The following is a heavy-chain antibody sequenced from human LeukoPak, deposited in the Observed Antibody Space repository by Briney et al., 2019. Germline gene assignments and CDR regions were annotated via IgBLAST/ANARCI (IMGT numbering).Heavy chain of an antibody. V-gene: IGHV3-23*01. CDR1: GFTFITFA. J-gene: IGHJ4*02. Sequence: GGSLSLSCQASGFTFITFAMLWVRQPPAKGLEWVSSIFPSGGELHYADSVRGRFTISRDHSKNTLPLQMNSLSAEDPGIYLRATYRQVLLPFESWGQGTLVTVSS. CDR2: IFPSGGEL. CDR3: ATYRQVLLPFES. D-gene: IGHD2/OR15-2a*01.